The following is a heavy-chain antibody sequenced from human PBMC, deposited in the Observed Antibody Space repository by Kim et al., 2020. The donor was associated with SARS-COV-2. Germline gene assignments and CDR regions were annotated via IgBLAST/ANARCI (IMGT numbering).Heavy chain of an antibody. Sequence: ASVKVSCKVSGYTLTELSMHWVRQAPGKGLEWMGGFDPEDGETIYAQKFQGRVTMTEDTSTDTAYMELSSLSSEDTAVYYCATSHYDILTTDAFDIWGQGTMVTVSS. CDR3: ATSHYDILTTDAFDI. CDR2: FDPEDGET. J-gene: IGHJ3*02. V-gene: IGHV1-24*01. D-gene: IGHD3-9*01. CDR1: GYTLTELS.